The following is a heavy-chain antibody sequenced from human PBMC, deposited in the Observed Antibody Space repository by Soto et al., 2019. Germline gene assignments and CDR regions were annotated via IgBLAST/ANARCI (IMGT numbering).Heavy chain of an antibody. J-gene: IGHJ6*02. CDR2: IIPIFGTA. CDR1: GGAFSSYA. V-gene: IGHV1-69*13. CDR3: ARNVIAAAGNYYYYYYGMDV. D-gene: IGHD6-13*01. Sequence: SVKVSCKASGGAFSSYAISWVRQAPGQGLEWMGGIIPIFGTANYAQKFQGRVTITADESTSTAYMELSSLRSEDTAVYYCARNVIAAAGNYYYYYYGMDVWGQGTTVTVSS.